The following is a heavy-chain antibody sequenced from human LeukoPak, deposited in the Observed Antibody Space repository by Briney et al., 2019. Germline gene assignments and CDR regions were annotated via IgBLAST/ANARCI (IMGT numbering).Heavy chain of an antibody. Sequence: PSETLSLTCTVSGGSISSSSYYWGWIRQPPGKGLEWIGSIYYSGSTYYNPSLKSRDTISVDTSKNQFSLKLSSVTAADTAVYYCARESGYSGYGTIFDYWGQGTLVTVSS. CDR3: ARESGYSGYGTIFDY. J-gene: IGHJ4*02. CDR1: GGSISSSSYY. V-gene: IGHV4-39*07. CDR2: IYYSGST. D-gene: IGHD5-12*01.